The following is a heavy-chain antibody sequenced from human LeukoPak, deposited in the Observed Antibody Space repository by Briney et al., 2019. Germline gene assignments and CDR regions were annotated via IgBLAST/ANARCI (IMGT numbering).Heavy chain of an antibody. Sequence: GGSLRLSCAVSGFTFSGFWMSWSRQAPGKGLEWVASINSDGSEGYYADVVKGRFTISRDNAKNSLYLQINSQRAEDTAVYYCARSSYSSSSSVWGQGTMVTVSS. J-gene: IGHJ3*01. CDR2: INSDGSEG. V-gene: IGHV3-7*03. CDR3: ARSSYSSSSSV. CDR1: GFTFSGFW. D-gene: IGHD6-6*01.